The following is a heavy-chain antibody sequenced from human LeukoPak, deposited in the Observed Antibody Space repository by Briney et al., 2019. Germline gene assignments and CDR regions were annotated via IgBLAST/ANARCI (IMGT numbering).Heavy chain of an antibody. CDR2: ISSSSSYI. Sequence: GGSLRLSCAASGFTFSSYSMNWVRQAPGKGLEWVSSISSSSSYIYYADSVKGRFTTSRDNAKNSLYLQMNSLRAEDTAVYYCARDPASGYSYGYVGYWGQGTLVTVSS. D-gene: IGHD5-18*01. V-gene: IGHV3-21*01. J-gene: IGHJ4*02. CDR1: GFTFSSYS. CDR3: ARDPASGYSYGYVGY.